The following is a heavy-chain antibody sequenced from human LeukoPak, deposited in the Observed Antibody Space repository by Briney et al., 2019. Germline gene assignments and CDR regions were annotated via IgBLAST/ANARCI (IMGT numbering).Heavy chain of an antibody. CDR2: INHSGST. CDR1: GGSFSGYY. J-gene: IGHJ5*02. Sequence: SETLSLTCAVYGGSFSGYYWSWIRQPPGKGLEWIGEINHSGSTNYNPSLKSRVTISVDTSKNQFSLKLSSVTAADTAVYYCARGGRFGDYDNWFDPWGQGTLVTVSS. CDR3: ARGGRFGDYDNWFDP. V-gene: IGHV4-34*01. D-gene: IGHD4-17*01.